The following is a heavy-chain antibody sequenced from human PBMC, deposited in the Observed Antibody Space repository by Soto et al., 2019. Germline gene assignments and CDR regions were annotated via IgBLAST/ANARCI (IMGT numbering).Heavy chain of an antibody. CDR1: GFTFSSYA. D-gene: IGHD3-10*01. CDR3: ATRGGLRLLWFGELSTDY. CDR2: ISGSGGST. V-gene: IGHV3-23*01. J-gene: IGHJ4*02. Sequence: GESLKISCAASGFTFSSYAMSWVRQAPGKGLEWVSAISGSGGSTYYADSVKGRFTISRDNSKNTLYLQMNSLRAEDTAVYYCATRGGLRLLWFGELSTDYWSQGTLVTVSS.